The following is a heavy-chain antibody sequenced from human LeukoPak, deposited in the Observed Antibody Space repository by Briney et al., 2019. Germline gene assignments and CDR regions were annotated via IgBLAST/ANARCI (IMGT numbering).Heavy chain of an antibody. CDR2: IYSGGTT. CDR3: ARSLAGMYSSGWDY. CDR1: GFTVSNNY. Sequence: GGSLRLSCAASGFTVSNNYMSWVRQAPGKGLEWVSIIYSGGTTYYADSVKGRFTISRDNSKNTLYLQMNSLRAEDTAVYYCARSLAGMYSSGWDYWGQGTLVAVSS. J-gene: IGHJ4*02. D-gene: IGHD6-19*01. V-gene: IGHV3-53*01.